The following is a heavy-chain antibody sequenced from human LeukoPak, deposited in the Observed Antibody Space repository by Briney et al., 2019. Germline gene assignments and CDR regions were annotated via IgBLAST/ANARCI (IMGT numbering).Heavy chain of an antibody. D-gene: IGHD4-17*01. V-gene: IGHV4-59*08. CDR1: TGSISSYY. CDR2: IYYSGST. CDR3: ARSANHDYGPTDAFDI. Sequence: SDTLSLTCIVSTGSISSYYWSWIRQPPGKGLEWIGNIYYSGSTNYNPSLKSRVTISVDTSKNLFSLRLGSMTAADTAVYYCARSANHDYGPTDAFDIWGQGTMVTVSS. J-gene: IGHJ3*02.